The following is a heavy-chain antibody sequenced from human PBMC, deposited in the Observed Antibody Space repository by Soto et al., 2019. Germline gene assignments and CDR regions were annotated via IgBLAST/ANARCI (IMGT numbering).Heavy chain of an antibody. CDR2: IYYSGST. V-gene: IGHV4-31*02. J-gene: IGHJ4*02. D-gene: IGHD5-12*01. Sequence: DLEWIGYIYYSGSTYYNPSLKSRVTISVDTSKNQFSLKLSSVTAADTAVYYCARSLRGPGRWYFDYWGQGTLVTVSS. CDR3: ARSLRGPGRWYFDY.